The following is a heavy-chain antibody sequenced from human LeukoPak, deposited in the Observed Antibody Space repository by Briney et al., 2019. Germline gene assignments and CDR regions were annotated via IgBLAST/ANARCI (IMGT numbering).Heavy chain of an antibody. J-gene: IGHJ2*01. D-gene: IGHD3-16*01. CDR2: ISTDGSYK. Sequence: GKSLRLSCAVSGFAFSSFPFHWVRQAPGKGLEWVAAISTDGSYKYHGDSVKGRFTISRDNPMNTLYLQMNGLRPDDTAVYYCARSLIPGRWYFDLWGRGTLVTVSS. V-gene: IGHV3-30*04. CDR3: ARSLIPGRWYFDL. CDR1: GFAFSSFP.